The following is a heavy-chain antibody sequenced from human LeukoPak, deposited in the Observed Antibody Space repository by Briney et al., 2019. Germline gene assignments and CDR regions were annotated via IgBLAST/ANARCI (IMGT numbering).Heavy chain of an antibody. V-gene: IGHV5-51*01. J-gene: IGHJ1*01. CDR1: GYSLTSYW. Sequence: GESLKISCKGSGYSLTSYWIGWVRQMPGKGLEWMGIIYPGDSDTRYSPSFQGQVTISADKSISTAYLQWSSLKASDTAMYYCALPGCSSTSCYRYFQHWGQAPWSPSPQ. CDR2: IYPGDSDT. D-gene: IGHD2-2*01. CDR3: ALPGCSSTSCYRYFQH.